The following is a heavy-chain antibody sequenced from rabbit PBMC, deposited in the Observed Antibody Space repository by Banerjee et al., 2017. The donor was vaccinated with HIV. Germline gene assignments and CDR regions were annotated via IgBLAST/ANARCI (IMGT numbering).Heavy chain of an antibody. V-gene: IGHV1S45*01. J-gene: IGHJ6*01. Sequence: QEQLVESGGGLVQPEGSLTLTCKASGFTLSSYWMWWVRQAPGKGLEWIACIGAGSSGTTYYASWAKGRFTISKTSSTTVTLQMTSLTAADTATYLCARAGYGGYGYYLWGPGTLVTV. CDR3: ARAGYGGYGYYL. D-gene: IGHD6-1*01. CDR2: IGAGSSGTT. CDR1: GFTLSSYW.